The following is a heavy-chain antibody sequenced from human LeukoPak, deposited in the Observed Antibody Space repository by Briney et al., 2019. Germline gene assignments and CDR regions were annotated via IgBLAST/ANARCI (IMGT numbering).Heavy chain of an antibody. J-gene: IGHJ4*02. V-gene: IGHV1-18*01. Sequence: GASVKVSCKASGYTFTSYGISWVRQAPGQGLEWMGWISAYNGNTNYAQKLQGRVTMTTDTSTSTAYMELRSLRSDDTAVYYCARVRYYDFWSGYTDYFDYWGQGTLVTVSS. CDR1: GYTFTSYG. CDR2: ISAYNGNT. D-gene: IGHD3-3*01. CDR3: ARVRYYDFWSGYTDYFDY.